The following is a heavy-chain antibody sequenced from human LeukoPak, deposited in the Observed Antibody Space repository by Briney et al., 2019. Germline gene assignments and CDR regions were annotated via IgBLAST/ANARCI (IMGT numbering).Heavy chain of an antibody. Sequence: GASVKVSCKASGGTFSSYAISWVRQAPGQGLEWMGRIIPILGIANYAQKFQGRVTITADKSTSTAYMELSSLRSEDTAVYYCASFDDYGDYDGGDYFDYWGQGTLVTVSS. D-gene: IGHD4-17*01. CDR3: ASFDDYGDYDGGDYFDY. J-gene: IGHJ4*02. V-gene: IGHV1-69*04. CDR1: GGTFSSYA. CDR2: IIPILGIA.